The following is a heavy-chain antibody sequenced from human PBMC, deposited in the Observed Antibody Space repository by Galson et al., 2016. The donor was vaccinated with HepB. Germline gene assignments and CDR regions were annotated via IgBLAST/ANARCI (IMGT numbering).Heavy chain of an antibody. CDR3: AKEGTIFGAVPYGMDV. D-gene: IGHD3-3*01. J-gene: IGHJ6*02. Sequence: SLRLSCAASEFTFSSYDMSWVRQAPGKGLEWVSTISGNGGSTYYADSVKGRFTISRDNSKNTLYLQMNSLRAEDTAVYYCAKEGTIFGAVPYGMDVWGQGTTVTASS. CDR1: EFTFSSYD. V-gene: IGHV3-23*01. CDR2: ISGNGGST.